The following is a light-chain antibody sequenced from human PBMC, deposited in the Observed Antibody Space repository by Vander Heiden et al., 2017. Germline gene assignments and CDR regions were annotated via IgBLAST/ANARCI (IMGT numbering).Light chain of an antibody. CDR3: QRCKYPPFT. CDR1: QSVSSY. J-gene: IGKJ3*01. CDR2: DAS. Sequence: EIVLTQSPATLSLSTGERATLSCRASQSVSSYLAWYQQKPGQAPRLLIYDASNGATGIPAWCRGRGSGTVFTPTISSLQDEDFAGYYRQRCKYPPFTFGHGTKVEIK. V-gene: IGKV3-11*01.